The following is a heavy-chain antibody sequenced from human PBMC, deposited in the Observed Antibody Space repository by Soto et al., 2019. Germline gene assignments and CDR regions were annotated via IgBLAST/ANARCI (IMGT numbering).Heavy chain of an antibody. V-gene: IGHV3-33*01. D-gene: IGHD1-1*01. CDR2: IWLDGSER. CDR1: GFMFGASG. CDR3: ARDASGTTSFLAS. Sequence: GGSLRLSCEASGFMFGASGMHWVRQAPGKGLEWVSGIWLDGSERYYSDSVKGRFTISRDNSKNTLFLQMNSLRVEDTAVYFCARDASGTTSFLASWGQGTLVTVSS. J-gene: IGHJ5*01.